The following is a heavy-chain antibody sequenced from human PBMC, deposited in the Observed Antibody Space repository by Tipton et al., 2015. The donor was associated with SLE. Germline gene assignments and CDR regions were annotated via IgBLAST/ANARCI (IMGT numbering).Heavy chain of an antibody. CDR3: AKDYYDSSSLLQH. J-gene: IGHJ1*01. D-gene: IGHD3-22*01. CDR2: IRYDGSNK. Sequence: LSLTCAASGFTFSSYAMSWVRQAPGKGLEWVAFIRYDGSNKYYADSVKGRFTISRDNSKNTLYLQMNSLRAEDTAVYYCAKDYYDSSSLLQHWGQGTLVTVSS. CDR1: GFTFSSYA. V-gene: IGHV3-30*02.